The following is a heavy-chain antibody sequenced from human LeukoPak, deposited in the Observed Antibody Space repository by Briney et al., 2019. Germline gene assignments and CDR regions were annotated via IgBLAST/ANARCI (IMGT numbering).Heavy chain of an antibody. J-gene: IGHJ3*02. CDR2: IWPNGSNK. CDR1: GLTFITYG. D-gene: IGHD6-13*01. Sequence: GGSLTLSCAGSGLTFITYGMPSARQAPGKGLEWVAVIWPNGSNKYHADSVKGRFTISRDNSKSTLFLQMSSLAAEDTAVYYCVGELLAAAGTIGSFDIWGRGTMVTVSS. CDR3: VGELLAAAGTIGSFDI. V-gene: IGHV3-33*01.